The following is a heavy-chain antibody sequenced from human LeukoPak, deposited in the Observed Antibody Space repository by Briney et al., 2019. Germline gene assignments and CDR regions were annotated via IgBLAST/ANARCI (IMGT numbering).Heavy chain of an antibody. CDR3: ARWNRNYDY. Sequence: ASVKVSCKASGYTFTSYYMHWVRQAPGQGLEWMGIINPSGGSTSYAQKFQGRVTITADKSTSTAYMELSSLRSEDTAVYYCARWNRNYDYWGQGTLVTVSS. CDR1: GYTFTSYY. CDR2: INPSGGST. V-gene: IGHV1-46*01. D-gene: IGHD1-7*01. J-gene: IGHJ4*02.